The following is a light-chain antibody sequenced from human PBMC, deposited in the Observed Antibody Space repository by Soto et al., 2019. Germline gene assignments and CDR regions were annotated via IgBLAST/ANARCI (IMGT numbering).Light chain of an antibody. CDR3: QQHSSSSPYS. J-gene: IGKJ2*03. Sequence: DIQMTQSPSTLSASVGDRVTITCRASQSISSWLAWYQQKSGKAPTLLIYKASTLGSGVPSRFSGGGSGTEFTLSISSLQPDDFATYYCQQHSSSSPYSFGPGTKLEIK. V-gene: IGKV1-5*03. CDR2: KAS. CDR1: QSISSW.